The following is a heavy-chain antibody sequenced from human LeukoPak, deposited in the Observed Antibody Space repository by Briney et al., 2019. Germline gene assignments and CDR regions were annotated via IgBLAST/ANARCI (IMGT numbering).Heavy chain of an antibody. Sequence: PSETLSLTCTVSGGSISSYYWSWIRQPPGKGLEWIGYIYYSGSTNYNPSLKSRVTISVDTSKNQFSLKPSSVTAADTAVYYCARRVGENYDFWSGYYDNWFDPWGQGTLVTVSS. CDR1: GGSISSYY. CDR2: IYYSGST. D-gene: IGHD3-3*01. V-gene: IGHV4-59*01. CDR3: ARRVGENYDFWSGYYDNWFDP. J-gene: IGHJ5*02.